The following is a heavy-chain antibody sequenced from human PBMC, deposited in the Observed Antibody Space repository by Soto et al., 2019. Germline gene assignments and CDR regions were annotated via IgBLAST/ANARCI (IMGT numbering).Heavy chain of an antibody. CDR1: GFSFRSYS. D-gene: IGHD3-10*01. J-gene: IGHJ4*02. CDR2: ISSSSSYI. Sequence: VGSLRLSCAASGFSFRSYSMNWVRQAPGKGLEWVSSISSSSSYINHADSVKGRFTISRDNAKNSLYLQMNSLRAEDTAVYYCARVGTYYGSGSPYYSDYWGQGTLVTVSS. V-gene: IGHV3-21*01. CDR3: ARVGTYYGSGSPYYSDY.